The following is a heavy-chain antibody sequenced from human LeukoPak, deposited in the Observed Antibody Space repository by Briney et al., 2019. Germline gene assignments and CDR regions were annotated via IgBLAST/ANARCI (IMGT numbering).Heavy chain of an antibody. CDR1: GGSFSGYY. J-gene: IGHJ6*03. CDR3: ARTTLAKYSTSLYYYYYMDV. CDR2: INHSGST. D-gene: IGHD2-2*01. V-gene: IGHV4-34*01. Sequence: PSETLSLTCAVYGGSFSGYYWSWIRQPPGKGLEWIGEINHSGSTNYNPSLKSRVTISVDTSKNQFSLKLSSVTAADTAVYYCARTTLAKYSTSLYYYYYMDVWGKGTTVTVSS.